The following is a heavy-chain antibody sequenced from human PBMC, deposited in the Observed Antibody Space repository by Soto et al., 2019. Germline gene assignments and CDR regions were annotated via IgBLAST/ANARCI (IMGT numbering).Heavy chain of an antibody. D-gene: IGHD3-16*02. J-gene: IGHJ4*02. CDR1: GFTFSSYA. V-gene: IGHV3-23*01. CDR2: ISGSSGST. Sequence: GGSLRLSCAASGFTFSSYAMSWVRQAPGKGLEWVPTISGSSGSTYYADSVKGRFTISRDNSKNTLYLQMNSLRAEDTAVYYCAKDDNYDYVWGTYRSLYFDYWGRGTLVTVSS. CDR3: AKDDNYDYVWGTYRSLYFDY.